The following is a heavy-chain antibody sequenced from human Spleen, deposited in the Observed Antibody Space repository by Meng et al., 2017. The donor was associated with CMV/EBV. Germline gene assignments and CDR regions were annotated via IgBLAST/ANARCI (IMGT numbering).Heavy chain of an antibody. CDR3: ARVQIRHGYYYYGMDV. J-gene: IGHJ6*02. Sequence: SVKVSCKASGGTFSSYTISWVRQAPGQGLEWMGRIIPILGIANYAQKFQGRVTITADKSTSTAYMELSSLRSEDTAVYYCARVQIRHGYYYYGMDVWGQGTTVTVS. V-gene: IGHV1-69*02. CDR2: IIPILGIA. CDR1: GGTFSSYT. D-gene: IGHD1-1*01.